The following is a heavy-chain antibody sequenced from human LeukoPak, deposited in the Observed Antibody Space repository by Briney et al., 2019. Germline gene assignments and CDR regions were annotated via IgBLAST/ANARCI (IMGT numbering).Heavy chain of an antibody. D-gene: IGHD5-24*01. CDR3: ARARWLQLLGDY. Sequence: ASVKVSCKASGSTFTSSGFSWVRQAPGQGLEWMGWISAYNGYTHYAQMLQDRVTMTTDSSTSTAYMELRSLRSDDTAVYYCARARWLQLLGDYWGQGTLVTVSS. CDR1: GSTFTSSG. J-gene: IGHJ4*02. CDR2: ISAYNGYT. V-gene: IGHV1-18*01.